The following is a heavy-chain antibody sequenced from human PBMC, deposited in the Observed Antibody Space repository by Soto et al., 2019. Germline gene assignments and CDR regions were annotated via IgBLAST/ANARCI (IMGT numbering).Heavy chain of an antibody. V-gene: IGHV3-74*03. CDR1: GFTFSGYW. CDR3: AKAARDCGGDCYSSYFDS. Sequence: PGGSLRLSCAASGFTFSGYWMHWVRQAPGKGLEWVSRIKSDGSGTTYADSVKGRFSISRDNAKNTVYLQMDSLRVEDTAVYFCAKAARDCGGDCYSSYFDSWGQGALVTVSS. CDR2: IKSDGSGT. D-gene: IGHD2-21*02. J-gene: IGHJ4*02.